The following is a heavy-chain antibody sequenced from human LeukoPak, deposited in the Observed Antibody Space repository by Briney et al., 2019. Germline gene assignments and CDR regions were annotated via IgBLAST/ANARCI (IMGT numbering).Heavy chain of an antibody. CDR2: IHYSGST. Sequence: SETLSLTCTVSGASISSSRFYWAWIRQPPEKELEWIGSIHYSGSTYYNPSLKSRVTISVDTSKNQFSLKKLSVTAADRAVYYCARHPSIVGATNNWFDPWGQGTLVTVSS. D-gene: IGHD1-26*01. J-gene: IGHJ5*02. V-gene: IGHV4-39*01. CDR1: GASISSSRFY. CDR3: ARHPSIVGATNNWFDP.